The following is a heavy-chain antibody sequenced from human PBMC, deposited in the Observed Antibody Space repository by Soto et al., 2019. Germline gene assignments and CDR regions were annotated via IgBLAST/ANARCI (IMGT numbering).Heavy chain of an antibody. CDR2: ISAYNGNT. V-gene: IGHV1-18*01. D-gene: IGHD4-17*01. J-gene: IGHJ3*02. CDR3: ARRFIRYGDSYDAFDI. CDR1: GYTFTSYG. Sequence: ASVKVSCKASGYTFTSYGISWVRQAPGQGLEWMGWISAYNGNTNYAQKLQGRVTMTTDTSTSTAYMELRSLRSDDTAVYYCARRFIRYGDSYDAFDIWGQGTMVTVSS.